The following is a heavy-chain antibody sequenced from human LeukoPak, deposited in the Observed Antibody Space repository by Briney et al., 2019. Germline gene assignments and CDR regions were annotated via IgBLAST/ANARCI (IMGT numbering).Heavy chain of an antibody. D-gene: IGHD3-22*01. CDR1: GFTVSTSY. CDR2: ISSGDNT. CDR3: AKDSAVIPHYFDY. Sequence: GGSLRLSCAASGFTVSTSYMSWVRQAPGKGLEWVSVISSGDNTYYADSVKGRFTISRDNSKNTLYLQMNSLRAEDTAVCYCAKDSAVIPHYFDYWGQGTLVTVSS. V-gene: IGHV3-53*01. J-gene: IGHJ4*02.